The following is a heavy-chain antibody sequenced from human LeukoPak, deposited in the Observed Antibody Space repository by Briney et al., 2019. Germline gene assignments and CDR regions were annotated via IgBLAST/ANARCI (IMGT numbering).Heavy chain of an antibody. D-gene: IGHD2-21*02. J-gene: IGHJ4*02. CDR2: ISGSGGTT. CDR1: GFTFTRYT. CDR3: ARAVTVVTRGGLVFDY. Sequence: GGSLRLSCAASGFTFTRYTISWVRQAPGKGLDWVSGISGSGGTTYYADSVKGRFTISKDNSKDTVYLQMNSLRDEDTSVYYCARAVTVVTRGGLVFDYWGQGTLVTVSS. V-gene: IGHV3-23*01.